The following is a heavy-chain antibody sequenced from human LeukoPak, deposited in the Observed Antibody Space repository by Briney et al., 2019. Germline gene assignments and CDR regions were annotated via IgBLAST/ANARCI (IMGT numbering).Heavy chain of an antibody. Sequence: GGSLRLSCAASGFTFSSYEMNWVRQAPGKGLEWVAYISASGSTIYYADSVKGRFTISRDNAKNSLCLQMNSLRAEDTAVYYCARDNSGYGAYWGQGTLVTVSS. CDR3: ARDNSGYGAY. D-gene: IGHD5-12*01. CDR1: GFTFSSYE. CDR2: ISASGSTI. V-gene: IGHV3-48*03. J-gene: IGHJ4*02.